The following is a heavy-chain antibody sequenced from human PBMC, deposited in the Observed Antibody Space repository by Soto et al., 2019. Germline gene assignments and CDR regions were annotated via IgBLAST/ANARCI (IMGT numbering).Heavy chain of an antibody. CDR3: ARFVAARPPYYYGMDV. Sequence: SETLSLTCAVYGGSFSGYYWSWIRQPPGKGLEWIGEINHSGSTNYNPSLKGRVTISVDTSKNQFSLKLSSVTAADTAAYYCARFVAARPPYYYGMDVWGQGTTVTVSS. CDR1: GGSFSGYY. CDR2: INHSGST. V-gene: IGHV4-34*01. D-gene: IGHD6-6*01. J-gene: IGHJ6*02.